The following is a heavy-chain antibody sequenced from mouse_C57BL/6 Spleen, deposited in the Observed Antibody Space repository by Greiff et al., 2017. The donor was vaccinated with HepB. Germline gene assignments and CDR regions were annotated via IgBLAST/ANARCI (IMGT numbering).Heavy chain of an antibody. Sequence: VNLVESGAELVRPGASVTLSCKASGYTFTDYEMHWVKQTPVHGLEWIGAIDPETGGTAYNQKFKGKAILTADKSSSTAYMELRSLTSEDSAVYYCTRWPYYDYDGDYWGQGTSVTVSS. D-gene: IGHD2-4*01. V-gene: IGHV1-15*01. CDR2: IDPETGGT. CDR3: TRWPYYDYDGDY. J-gene: IGHJ4*01. CDR1: GYTFTDYE.